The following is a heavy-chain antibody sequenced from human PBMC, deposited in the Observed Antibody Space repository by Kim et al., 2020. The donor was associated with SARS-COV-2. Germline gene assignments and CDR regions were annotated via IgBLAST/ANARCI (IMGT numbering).Heavy chain of an antibody. J-gene: IGHJ4*02. CDR2: ISWNSGSI. CDR3: VAHCGYSGYDIDY. CDR1: GFTFDDYA. Sequence: GGSLRLSCAASGFTFDDYAMHWVRQAPGKGLEWVSGISWNSGSIGYADSVKGRFTISRDNAKNSLYLQMNSLRAEDTALYYCVAHCGYSGYDIDYWGQGTLVTVSS. D-gene: IGHD5-12*01. V-gene: IGHV3-9*01.